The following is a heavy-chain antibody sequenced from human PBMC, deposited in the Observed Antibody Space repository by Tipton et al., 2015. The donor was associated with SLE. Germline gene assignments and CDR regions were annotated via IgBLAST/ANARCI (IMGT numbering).Heavy chain of an antibody. J-gene: IGHJ2*01. D-gene: IGHD6-13*01. CDR1: GFTFSSYA. Sequence: SLRLSCAASGFTFSSYAMSWVRQAPGKGLEWVAAISGSGDTTYYADSVKGRFTISRDNSKNTLYLLMNSLKAEDTALYYCAKDSGSSLSYWYFDLWGRGTLVTVSS. V-gene: IGHV3-23*01. CDR2: ISGSGDTT. CDR3: AKDSGSSLSYWYFDL.